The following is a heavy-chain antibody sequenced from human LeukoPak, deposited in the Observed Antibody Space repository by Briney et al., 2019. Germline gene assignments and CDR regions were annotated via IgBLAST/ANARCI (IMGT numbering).Heavy chain of an antibody. CDR3: AREGDRSGWYGYDAFDI. V-gene: IGHV3-21*01. J-gene: IGHJ3*02. CDR2: ISSSSSYI. CDR1: GFTFSSYS. D-gene: IGHD6-19*01. Sequence: GGSLRLSCAASGFTFSSYSMNWVRQAPGKGLEWVSSISSSSSYIYYADSVKGRFTISRDNAKNSLYLQMNSLRAEDTAVYYCAREGDRSGWYGYDAFDIWGQGTMVTVSS.